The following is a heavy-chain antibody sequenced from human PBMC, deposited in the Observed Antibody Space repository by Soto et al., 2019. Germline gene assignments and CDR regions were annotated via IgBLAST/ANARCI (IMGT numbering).Heavy chain of an antibody. CDR2: TGST. V-gene: IGHV4-61*01. J-gene: IGHJ4*02. D-gene: IGHD6-19*01. Sequence: PSETLSLTCTVSGDSVTSSSYHWTWIRQPPGKGLEWIGQTGSTNYNPSLKSRITISVDTSKNQFSLSLSSVTAADTAVYYCAVFRAGAGGNGYWGQETEVTVSS. CDR1: GDSVTSSSYH. CDR3: AVFRAGAGGNGY.